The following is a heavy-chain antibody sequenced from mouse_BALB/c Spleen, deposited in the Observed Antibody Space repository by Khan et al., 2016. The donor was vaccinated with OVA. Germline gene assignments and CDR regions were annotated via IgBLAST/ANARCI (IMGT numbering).Heavy chain of an antibody. D-gene: IGHD2-14*01. Sequence: EVQLQESGPSLVKPSQTLSLTCSVTGDSITSGYWNWIRKFPGNKLEYMGHILSNGSTYYNPSLKSRISITRHTSENQYYLQLNSVTDEDTATYYCARSTYRFAFVYWGQGTLVTVSA. J-gene: IGHJ3*01. CDR3: ARSTYRFAFVY. V-gene: IGHV3-8*02. CDR2: ILSNGST. CDR1: GDSITSGY.